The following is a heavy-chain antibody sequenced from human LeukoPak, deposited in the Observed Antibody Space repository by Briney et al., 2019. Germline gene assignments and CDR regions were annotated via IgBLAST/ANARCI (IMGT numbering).Heavy chain of an antibody. Sequence: PGGSLRLSCAVSGITFRIYSINWVRQAPGKGLEWVSYISSSGTTTYYADSVKGRFTISRDNAKNSVYLQMNSLSAEDTAVYYCARWTDSSNYYYAHYGMDVWGQGTTVTVSS. V-gene: IGHV3-48*04. CDR2: ISSSGTTT. CDR1: GITFRIYS. D-gene: IGHD3-22*01. J-gene: IGHJ6*02. CDR3: ARWTDSSNYYYAHYGMDV.